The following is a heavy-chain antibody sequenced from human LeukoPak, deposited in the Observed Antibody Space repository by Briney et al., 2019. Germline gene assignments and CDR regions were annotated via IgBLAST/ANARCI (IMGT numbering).Heavy chain of an antibody. D-gene: IGHD2-15*01. CDR3: ARGTHGSSHFDY. Sequence: ASVKVSCKASGYTFTSYDINWVRQATGQGLEWMGWMNPNSGNTGYAQRFQGRVTMTRNTSISTAYMELSSLRSEDTAVYYCARGTHGSSHFDYWGQGTLVTVSS. CDR2: MNPNSGNT. CDR1: GYTFTSYD. V-gene: IGHV1-8*01. J-gene: IGHJ4*02.